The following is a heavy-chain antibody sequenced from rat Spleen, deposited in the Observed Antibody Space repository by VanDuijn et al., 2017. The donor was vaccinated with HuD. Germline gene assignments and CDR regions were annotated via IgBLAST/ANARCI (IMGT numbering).Heavy chain of an antibody. Sequence: QVQLKESGPGLVQPSQTLSLTCTVAGFSLTSYNVHWVRQPPGKGLEWMGVIWNTGGTRYNSALKSRLSISKDTSKSQVFLKMNRLQTEDTATYYWARDREGIVSWGQGVMVTVSS. D-gene: IGHD1-11*01. CDR1: GFSLTSYN. V-gene: IGHV2-41*01. J-gene: IGHJ2*01. CDR2: IWNTGGT. CDR3: ARDREGIVS.